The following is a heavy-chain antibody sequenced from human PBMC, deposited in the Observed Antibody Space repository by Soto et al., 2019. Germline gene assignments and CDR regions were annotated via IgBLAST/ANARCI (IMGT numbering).Heavy chain of an antibody. J-gene: IGHJ5*02. Sequence: SETVSLTCTVSGGSISSGGYYWSWIRQHPGKGLEWIGYIYYSGSTYYNPSLKSRVTISVDTSKNQFSLKLSSVTAADTAVYYCARVYGSGSYYLRWFDPWGQGTLVTVS. CDR1: GGSISSGGYY. D-gene: IGHD3-10*01. CDR3: ARVYGSGSYYLRWFDP. V-gene: IGHV4-31*03. CDR2: IYYSGST.